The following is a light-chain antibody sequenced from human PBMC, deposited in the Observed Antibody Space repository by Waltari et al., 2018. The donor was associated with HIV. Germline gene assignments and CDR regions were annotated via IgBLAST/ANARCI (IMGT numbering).Light chain of an antibody. CDR3: IQYHRVPYT. J-gene: IGKJ2*01. CDR1: QSLLYMSENKNY. V-gene: IGKV4-1*01. CDR2: WAS. Sequence: DVVVTQSPDSLAVSVGAAAPLTCSSNQSLLYMSENKNYLAWYQQKPGQRPKLLIYWASTRASGVPDRFSGSGSGTDFTLTISTLQAEDVAVYYCIQYHRVPYTFGQGTKLQIK.